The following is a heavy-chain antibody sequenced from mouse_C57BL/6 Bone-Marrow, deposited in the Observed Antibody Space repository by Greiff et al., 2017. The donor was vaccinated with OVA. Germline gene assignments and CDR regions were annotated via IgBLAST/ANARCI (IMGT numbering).Heavy chain of an antibody. CDR2: IHPNSGST. Sequence: QVQLQQPGAELVKPGASVKLSCKASGYTFTSYWMHWVKQRPGQGLEWIGMIHPNSGSTNYNEKFKSKATLTVDKSSSTAYMQRSSLTSEDSAVYYCARRHYGRAWFAYWGQGTLVTVAA. J-gene: IGHJ3*01. CDR1: GYTFTSYW. D-gene: IGHD1-1*01. V-gene: IGHV1-64*01. CDR3: ARRHYGRAWFAY.